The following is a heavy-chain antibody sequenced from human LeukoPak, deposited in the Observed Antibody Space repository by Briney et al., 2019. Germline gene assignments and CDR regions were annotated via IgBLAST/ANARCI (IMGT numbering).Heavy chain of an antibody. J-gene: IGHJ4*02. CDR3: ARAPSYSGIAAAGTGIDY. Sequence: GGSLRLSCAASGFTFSSYAMHWVRQAPGKGLEWVAVISYDGSNKYYADSVKGRFTISRDNSKNTLYLQMNSLRAEDTAVYYCARAPSYSGIAAAGTGIDYWGQGTLVTVSS. D-gene: IGHD6-13*01. CDR1: GFTFSSYA. CDR2: ISYDGSNK. V-gene: IGHV3-30*04.